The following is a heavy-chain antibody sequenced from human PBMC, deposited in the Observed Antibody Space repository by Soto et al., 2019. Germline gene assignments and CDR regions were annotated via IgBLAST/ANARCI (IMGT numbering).Heavy chain of an antibody. J-gene: IGHJ4*02. Sequence: GGSPRLSCAASGFTFSSYAMSWVRQAPGKGLEWVSSISGSGDSTYNADSVKGRFTISRDNSKNTLYLQLNSLTADDTAVYYCAKGGLYTSSWYEGYWGQGTLVTVSS. D-gene: IGHD6-13*01. CDR1: GFTFSSYA. CDR2: ISGSGDST. V-gene: IGHV3-23*01. CDR3: AKGGLYTSSWYEGY.